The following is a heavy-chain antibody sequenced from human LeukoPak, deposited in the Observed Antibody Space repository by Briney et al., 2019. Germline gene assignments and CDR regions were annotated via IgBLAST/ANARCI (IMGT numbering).Heavy chain of an antibody. V-gene: IGHV4-4*08. CDR3: ARYFEVAGRWYLDY. CDR1: GGSISNHY. D-gene: IGHD2-15*01. CDR2: IYATGRT. J-gene: IGHJ4*02. Sequence: SETLSFTCTVSGGSISNHYWSWIRQPPGKGLEWIGFIYATGRTDYNPSFTSRATVSVDMSKNQFSLKLSSVTAADTAMYYCARYFEVAGRWYLDYWGQGTLVTVSS.